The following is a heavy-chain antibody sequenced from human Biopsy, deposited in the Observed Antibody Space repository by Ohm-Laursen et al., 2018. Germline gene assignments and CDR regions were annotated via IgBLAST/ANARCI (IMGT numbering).Heavy chain of an antibody. D-gene: IGHD4-17*01. J-gene: IGHJ4*02. CDR1: GFTFSSYA. V-gene: IGHV3-23*01. CDR2: ISGNSDII. CDR3: ALAAAQTVTHFDS. Sequence: SLRLSCAASGFTFSSYAMTWFRQAPGKGLEWVSTISGNSDIIYDTDSVKGRFTISRDNSKNTLYLQMNSLRADDTAVYYCALAAAQTVTHFDSWGQGTPVTVSS.